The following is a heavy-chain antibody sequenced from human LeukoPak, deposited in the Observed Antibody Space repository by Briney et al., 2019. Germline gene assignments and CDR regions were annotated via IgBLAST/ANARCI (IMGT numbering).Heavy chain of an antibody. Sequence: GGSLRLSCAASGFTFSSYWMHWVRQAPGKGLVWVSRINSDGSSTSYADSVKGRFTTSRDNAKNTLYLQMNSLRAEDTAVFYCARGGAYSSGLNYFDYWGQGALVTVSS. CDR1: GFTFSSYW. CDR2: INSDGSST. CDR3: ARGGAYSSGLNYFDY. J-gene: IGHJ4*02. D-gene: IGHD6-19*01. V-gene: IGHV3-74*01.